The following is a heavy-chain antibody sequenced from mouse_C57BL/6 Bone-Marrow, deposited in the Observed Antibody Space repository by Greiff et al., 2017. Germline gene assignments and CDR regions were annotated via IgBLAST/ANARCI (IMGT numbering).Heavy chain of an antibody. CDR1: GFNIKDYY. D-gene: IGHD1-1*01. Sequence: EVQLVESGAELVKPGASVKLSCTASGFNIKDYYMHWVKQRPEQGLEWLGRIDPEDGETKYAPKFQGKATITADTSSNTAYLQLSSLTSEDTAVYYCARGYGSSYWYFDVWGTVATVTVSS. J-gene: IGHJ1*03. V-gene: IGHV14-2*01. CDR3: ARGYGSSYWYFDV. CDR2: IDPEDGET.